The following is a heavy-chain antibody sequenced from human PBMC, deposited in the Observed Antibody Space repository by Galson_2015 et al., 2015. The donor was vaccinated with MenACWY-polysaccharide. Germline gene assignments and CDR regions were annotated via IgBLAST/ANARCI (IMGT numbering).Heavy chain of an antibody. CDR2: LSPTTGNT. Sequence: SLRLSCAGSGLTFSSYGMGWVRQAPGKGLEWVSGLSPTTGNTYYADSVRGWFTISRDNSKNTLYLQMDSLRAEDTALYYCAKGDAHYGSGNYYDYWGQGTQVTVSS. J-gene: IGHJ4*02. CDR1: GLTFSSYG. D-gene: IGHD3-10*01. CDR3: AKGDAHYGSGNYYDY. V-gene: IGHV3-23*01.